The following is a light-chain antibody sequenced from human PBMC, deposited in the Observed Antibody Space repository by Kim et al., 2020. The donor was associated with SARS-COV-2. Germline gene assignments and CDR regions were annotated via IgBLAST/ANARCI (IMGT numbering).Light chain of an antibody. V-gene: IGKV3-20*01. Sequence: DIVLTQSPGTLSLSPGERATLSCRASQSVSSSYFAWYQQKPGQAPRLLIYGTSSRATGIPDRFSGSGYGTDFTLTISRLEPEDFAMYYCQQYGSSPRTFGQGTKVDIK. J-gene: IGKJ1*01. CDR1: QSVSSSY. CDR3: QQYGSSPRT. CDR2: GTS.